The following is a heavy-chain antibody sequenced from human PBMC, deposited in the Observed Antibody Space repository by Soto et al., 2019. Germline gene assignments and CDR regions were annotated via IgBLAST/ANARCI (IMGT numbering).Heavy chain of an antibody. V-gene: IGHV4-34*01. J-gene: IGHJ3*02. Sequence: PSETLSLTCAVYGGSFSGYYWSWIRQPPGKGLEWIGEINHSGSTNYNPSLKSRVTISVDTSKNQFSLKLSSVTAADTAVYYCAHGGTTDPFHTRGQRTMVTGSS. CDR2: INHSGST. CDR3: AHGGTTDPFHT. CDR1: GGSFSGYY. D-gene: IGHD2-15*01.